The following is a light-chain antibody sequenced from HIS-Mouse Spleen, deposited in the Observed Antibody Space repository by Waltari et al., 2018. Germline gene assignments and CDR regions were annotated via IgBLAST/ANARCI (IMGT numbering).Light chain of an antibody. Sequence: SYELTQPPSVSVSPGQTARLTCSGDALPKKYAYWYQQKSGQAPVLVIYEDSKRPSGIPERFSGSSSGTMATLNISGAQVEDEADYYCYSTDSSGNHRVFGGGTKLTVL. V-gene: IGLV3-10*01. CDR2: EDS. CDR3: YSTDSSGNHRV. J-gene: IGLJ2*01. CDR1: ALPKKY.